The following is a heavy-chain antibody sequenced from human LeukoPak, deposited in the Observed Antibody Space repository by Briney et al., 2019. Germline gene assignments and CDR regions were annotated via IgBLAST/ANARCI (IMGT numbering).Heavy chain of an antibody. CDR3: ARHVEMATILHFVY. CDR1: GYTFTGYY. J-gene: IGHJ4*02. V-gene: IGHV1-2*02. CDR2: INPNSGGT. Sequence: ASVKVSCKASGYTFTGYYMHWVRQAPGQGLEWMGWINPNSGGTNYAQKFQGRVTMTRDTSISTAYMELSRLRSDDTAVYYCARHVEMATILHFVYWGQGTLVTVSS. D-gene: IGHD5-24*01.